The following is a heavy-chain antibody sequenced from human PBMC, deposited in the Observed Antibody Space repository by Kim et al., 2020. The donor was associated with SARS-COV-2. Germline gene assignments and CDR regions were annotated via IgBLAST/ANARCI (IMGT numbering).Heavy chain of an antibody. CDR2: INGDTGNT. V-gene: IGHV1-3*01. CDR3: ARDLIAVDGRQVGFDC. J-gene: IGHJ4*02. Sequence: ASVKVSCRASGKTFTTYAMHWVRQAPGQRLEWMGWINGDTGNTKYSQKFQDRVTISRDTSASTAYMEVSSLRSEDTAVYYCARDLIAVDGRQVGFDCWGQGTLVTVSS. CDR1: GKTFTTYA. D-gene: IGHD6-19*01.